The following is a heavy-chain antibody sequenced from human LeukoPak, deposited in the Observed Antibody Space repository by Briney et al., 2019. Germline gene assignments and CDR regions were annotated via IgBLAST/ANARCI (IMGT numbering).Heavy chain of an antibody. CDR3: SKGTHNTYGWSWDY. D-gene: IGHD5-18*01. Sequence: GGSLRLSCAASGFTFSNYAMSWVRQAPGKGLEGVSAISGSGDTTHYADSVKGRFTISRDNSKNTLYLQVNSLRAEDTAVYYCSKGTHNTYGWSWDYWGQGTLVTVSS. CDR2: ISGSGDTT. V-gene: IGHV3-23*01. CDR1: GFTFSNYA. J-gene: IGHJ4*02.